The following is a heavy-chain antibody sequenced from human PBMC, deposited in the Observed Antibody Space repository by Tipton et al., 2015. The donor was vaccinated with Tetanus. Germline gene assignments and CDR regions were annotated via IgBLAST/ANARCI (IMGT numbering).Heavy chain of an antibody. CDR2: IYPGDSDT. CDR3: ARAHCSDGVCNFDF. J-gene: IGHJ4*02. V-gene: IGHV5-51*01. CDR1: GYIFTNYW. D-gene: IGHD2-15*01. Sequence: VPLVQSGGEVKKPGESLKISCKGSGYIFTNYWIGWVRQKPGTGLEWMGIIYPGDSDTRYSPSFQGQVTISVDKSFNTPYLQWSSLKASDTSMFYCARAHCSDGVCNFDFWGQGALVTVAS.